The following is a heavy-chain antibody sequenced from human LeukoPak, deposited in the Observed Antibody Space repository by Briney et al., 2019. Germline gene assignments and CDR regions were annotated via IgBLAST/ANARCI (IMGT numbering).Heavy chain of an antibody. CDR1: GYTFTSYY. Sequence: ASVKVSCKASGYTFTSYYMHWVRQAPGQGLEWMGIINPSGGSTSYAQKFQGRVTMTRDTSTSTVYMELSSLRSEDTAVYYCARDEMVRGVSKGDYYYGMDVWGQGTTVTVSS. J-gene: IGHJ6*02. CDR3: ARDEMVRGVSKGDYYYGMDV. CDR2: INPSGGST. V-gene: IGHV1-46*01. D-gene: IGHD3-10*01.